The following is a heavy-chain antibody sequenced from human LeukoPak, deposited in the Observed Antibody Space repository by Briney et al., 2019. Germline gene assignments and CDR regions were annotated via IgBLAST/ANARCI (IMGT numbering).Heavy chain of an antibody. V-gene: IGHV4-39*07. CDR3: ARLNYYDSSGYPDY. CDR2: IYYSGNT. D-gene: IGHD3-22*01. Sequence: PSETLSLTCTVSGGSISSSSYYWGWIRQPPGKGLEWIGSIYYSGNTSYNPSLKSRVTISVDTSKNQFSLKLSSVTAADTAVYYCARLNYYDSSGYPDYWGQGTLVTVSS. J-gene: IGHJ4*02. CDR1: GGSISSSSYY.